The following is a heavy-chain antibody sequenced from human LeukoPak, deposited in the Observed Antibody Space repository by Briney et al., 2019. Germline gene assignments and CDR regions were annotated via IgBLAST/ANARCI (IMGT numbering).Heavy chain of an antibody. J-gene: IGHJ4*02. CDR2: IYYSGST. D-gene: IGHD5-12*01. CDR1: GGSISSSSYY. Sequence: SETLSLTCTVSGGSISSSSYYWGWIRQPPGKGLEWIGSIYYSGSTYYNPSLKSRVTISVDTSKNQFSLKLSSVTAADTAVYYCAKGYSGYPDYYFDYWGQGTLVTVSS. CDR3: AKGYSGYPDYYFDY. V-gene: IGHV4-39*07.